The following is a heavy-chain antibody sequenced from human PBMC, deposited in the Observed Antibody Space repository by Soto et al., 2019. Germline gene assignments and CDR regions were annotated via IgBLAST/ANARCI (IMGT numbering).Heavy chain of an antibody. CDR2: HNGYNGQT. V-gene: IGHV1-3*01. CDR3: AGPHDRAGLGT. CDR1: ENTFSTYL. Sequence: ASVKVSCKASENTFSTYLVHWVRQVHGQGLEWMGWHNGYNGQTEYSQKFQGRVTITRDTSAKAAYLELRSLTSEDTAVYYCAGPHDRAGLGTWGQGTLVTVS. J-gene: IGHJ5*02. D-gene: IGHD1-1*01.